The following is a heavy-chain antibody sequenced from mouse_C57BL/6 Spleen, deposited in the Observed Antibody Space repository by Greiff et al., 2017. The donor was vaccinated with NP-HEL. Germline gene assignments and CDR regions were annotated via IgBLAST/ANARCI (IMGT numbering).Heavy chain of an antibody. CDR2: ISDGGSYT. Sequence: EVMLVESGGGLVKPGGSLKLSCAASGFTFSSYAMSWVRQTPEKRLEWVATISDGGSYTYYPDNVKGRFTISRDNAKNNLYLQMSHLKSEDTAMYYCARGAHAYYYAMDYWGQGTSVTVSS. D-gene: IGHD1-3*01. CDR3: ARGAHAYYYAMDY. J-gene: IGHJ4*01. CDR1: GFTFSSYA. V-gene: IGHV5-4*03.